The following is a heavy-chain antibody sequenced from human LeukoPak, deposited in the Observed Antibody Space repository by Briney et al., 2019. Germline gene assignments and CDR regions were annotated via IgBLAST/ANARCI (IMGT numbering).Heavy chain of an antibody. Sequence: KPSETLSLTCTVSGGSISSGDYYWSWIRQPPGKGLEWIGSIYYSGSTYYNPSLKSRVTISVDTSKNQFSLKLSSVTAADTAVYYCARHPWLPGDFMIDYWGQGTLVTVSS. CDR1: GGSISSGDYY. D-gene: IGHD3-16*01. V-gene: IGHV4-39*01. CDR2: IYYSGST. J-gene: IGHJ4*02. CDR3: ARHPWLPGDFMIDY.